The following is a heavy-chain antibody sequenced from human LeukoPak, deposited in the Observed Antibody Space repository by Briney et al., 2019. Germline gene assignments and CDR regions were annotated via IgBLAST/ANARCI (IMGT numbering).Heavy chain of an antibody. J-gene: IGHJ4*02. CDR3: AKDAKRNYDFWDRFDY. D-gene: IGHD3-3*01. CDR2: ISGSGEST. V-gene: IGHV3-23*01. Sequence: QPGGSLRLSCAASGFTFSTYAMSWLRHAPGKGLEWVSAISGSGESTYYAGSVKGRFTISRDNSKNTLYLQMNSLRAEDTALYYCAKDAKRNYDFWDRFDYWGQGTLVTVSS. CDR1: GFTFSTYA.